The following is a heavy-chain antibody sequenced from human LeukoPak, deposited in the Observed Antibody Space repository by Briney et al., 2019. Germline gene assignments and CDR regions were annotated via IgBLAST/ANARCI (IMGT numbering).Heavy chain of an antibody. CDR2: IYYSGST. CDR3: AREAYSSSFFYFDY. D-gene: IGHD6-13*01. V-gene: IGHV4-59*01. Sequence: PSETLSLTCTVSGGSISSYYWSWIRQPPGKGLEWIGYIYYSGSTNYNPSLKSRVTISVDRSKNQFSLKLSSVTAADTAVYYCAREAYSSSFFYFDYWGQGTLVTVSS. J-gene: IGHJ4*02. CDR1: GGSISSYY.